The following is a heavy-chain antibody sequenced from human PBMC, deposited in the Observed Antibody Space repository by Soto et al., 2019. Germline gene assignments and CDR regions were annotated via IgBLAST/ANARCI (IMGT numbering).Heavy chain of an antibody. V-gene: IGHV4-4*07. J-gene: IGHJ4*02. D-gene: IGHD5-12*01. CDR3: AREGSYSAYNFAHGIQLWSFDF. Sequence: SETLSLTCTVSGGSINTFYWSWVRQPAGKGLEWIGRIFSSGSTSFNPSPESRVAMSVDTSKNHFSLNLSSETAADMAVYYCAREGSYSAYNFAHGIQLWSFDFWGQGALVTVSS. CDR1: GGSINTFY. CDR2: IFSSGST.